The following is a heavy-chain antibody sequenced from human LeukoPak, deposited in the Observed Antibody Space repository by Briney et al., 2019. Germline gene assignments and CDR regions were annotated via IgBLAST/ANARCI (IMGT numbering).Heavy chain of an antibody. CDR2: ISYSGST. D-gene: IGHD1-26*01. CDR3: ARGSRRLADFHY. J-gene: IGHJ4*02. Sequence: SETLCLTYTVSGDSISSSDYYWGWIPQPPGKGLGWIGTISYSGSTYYNPSLQSRVTISVDTSKNQFSLELSSVTAADTAVYYCARGSRRLADFHYWGQGTLVTVSS. V-gene: IGHV4-39*01. CDR1: GDSISSSDYY.